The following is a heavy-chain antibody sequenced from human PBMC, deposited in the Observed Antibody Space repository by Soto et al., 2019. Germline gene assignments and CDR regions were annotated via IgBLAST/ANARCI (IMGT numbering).Heavy chain of an antibody. D-gene: IGHD3-3*01. V-gene: IGHV3-49*04. CDR2: IRSKAYGGTT. Sequence: GGSLRLSCTASGFTFGDYAMSWVRQAPGKGLEWVGFIRSKAYGGTTEYAASVKGRFTISRDDSKSIAYLQMNSLKTEDTAVYYCTRSPYDFWSGYNPTYYYYYGMDVWGQGTTVTVSS. CDR1: GFTFGDYA. J-gene: IGHJ6*02. CDR3: TRSPYDFWSGYNPTYYYYYGMDV.